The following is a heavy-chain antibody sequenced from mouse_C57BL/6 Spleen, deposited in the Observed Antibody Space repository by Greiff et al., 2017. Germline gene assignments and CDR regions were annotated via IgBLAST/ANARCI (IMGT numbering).Heavy chain of an antibody. J-gene: IGHJ4*01. CDR1: GYAFSSYW. CDR3: ASRGLRRDCAMDY. D-gene: IGHD2-4*01. Sequence: QVQLQQSGAELVKPGASVKISCKASGYAFSSYWMNWVKQRPGKGLEWIGQIYPGDGDTNYNGKFKGKATLTADKSSSTAYMQLSSLTSEDSAVYSVASRGLRRDCAMDYWGQGTSVTVSS. CDR2: IYPGDGDT. V-gene: IGHV1-80*01.